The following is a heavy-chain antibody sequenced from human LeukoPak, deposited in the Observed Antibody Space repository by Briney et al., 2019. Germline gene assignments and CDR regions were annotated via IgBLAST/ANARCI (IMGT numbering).Heavy chain of an antibody. J-gene: IGHJ5*02. CDR2: SYPGDSDA. Sequence: GETLKTSCKGSGYSITSYYIGCLRQLPGKNLEWMGISYPGDSDARYSPSFQGQVTISADKSISTAYLQWSSLKASDTAMYYCARPQGEHGEDWFDPWGQGTLVTVSS. D-gene: IGHD3-16*01. CDR3: ARPQGEHGEDWFDP. CDR1: GYSITSYY. V-gene: IGHV5-51*01.